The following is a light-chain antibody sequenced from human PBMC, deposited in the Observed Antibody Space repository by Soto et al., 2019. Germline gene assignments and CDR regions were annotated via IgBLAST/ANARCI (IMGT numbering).Light chain of an antibody. V-gene: IGKV3-20*01. CDR1: QSFSNNY. Sequence: EIVLTQSPGTLSLSPGERATLSCRASQSFSNNYLAWYQQKPGQAPRLLIYGASNRATGIPDRFSGSGSATDFTLTISSLEPEDFAVYYCQQYNNWITFGQGTKVDIK. J-gene: IGKJ1*01. CDR2: GAS. CDR3: QQYNNWIT.